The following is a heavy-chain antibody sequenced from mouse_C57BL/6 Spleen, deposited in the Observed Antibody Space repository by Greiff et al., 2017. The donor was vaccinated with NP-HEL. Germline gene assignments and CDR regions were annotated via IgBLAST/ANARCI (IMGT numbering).Heavy chain of an antibody. CDR1: GYTFTSYG. Sequence: VQLQQSGAELARPGASVKLSCKASGYTFTSYGISWVKQRTGQGLQWIGEIYPRSGNTYYNEKLKGNATLTADKSSSTAYMELRSLTSEDSAVYFCAGYDYDGHAMDYWGQGTSVTGSS. CDR3: AGYDYDGHAMDY. V-gene: IGHV1-81*01. CDR2: IYPRSGNT. J-gene: IGHJ4*01. D-gene: IGHD2-4*01.